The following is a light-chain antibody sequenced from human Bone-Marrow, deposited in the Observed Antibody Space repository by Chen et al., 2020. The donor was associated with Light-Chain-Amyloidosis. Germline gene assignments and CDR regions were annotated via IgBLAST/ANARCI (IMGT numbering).Light chain of an antibody. CDR3: QVWEKGSDRPV. CDR1: NIGSTS. CDR2: DDS. V-gene: IGLV3-21*02. J-gene: IGLJ3*02. Sequence: SYVLTQPSSVSVAPGRTATIACGGNNIGSTSVHWYQQTPGQAPLLVVYDDSDRPSGIPERLSGSKSGNTATLTISRVEAGDEADYYCQVWEKGSDRPVFGEEPKLTVL.